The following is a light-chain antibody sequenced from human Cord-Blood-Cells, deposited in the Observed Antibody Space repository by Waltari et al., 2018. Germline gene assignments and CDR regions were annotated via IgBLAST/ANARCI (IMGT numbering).Light chain of an antibody. J-gene: IGKJ1*01. Sequence: DIQMTQSPSSLSASVGDRVTITCRASQSISSYLNWYQQKPGKAPKLLIYAASSLQSGVPSRCSGSGSGTDFTLTISSPQPEDFATYYCQQSYSTPWTFGQGTKVEIK. CDR3: QQSYSTPWT. V-gene: IGKV1-39*01. CDR2: AAS. CDR1: QSISSY.